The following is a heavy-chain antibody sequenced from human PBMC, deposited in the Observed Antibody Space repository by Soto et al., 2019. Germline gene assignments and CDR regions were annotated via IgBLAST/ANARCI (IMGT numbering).Heavy chain of an antibody. CDR1: GFTFSSYS. CDR2: ISSSSSTI. J-gene: IGHJ6*03. V-gene: IGHV3-48*01. D-gene: IGHD3-10*01. CDR3: AREAETYYYGSGSYPPNMDV. Sequence: EVQLVESGGGLVQPGGSLRLSCAASGFTFSSYSMNWVRQAPGKGLEWVSYISSSSSTIYYADSVKGRFTISRDNAKNSLYLQMNSLRAEDTAVYYCAREAETYYYGSGSYPPNMDVWGKGTTVTVSS.